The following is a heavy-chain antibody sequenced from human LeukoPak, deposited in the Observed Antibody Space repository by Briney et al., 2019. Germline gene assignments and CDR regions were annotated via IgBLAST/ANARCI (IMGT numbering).Heavy chain of an antibody. CDR3: TSDLYGPGF. V-gene: IGHV3-23*01. J-gene: IGHJ4*02. CDR2: ISVSATNT. D-gene: IGHD2/OR15-2a*01. Sequence: PGGSLRLSCAASGFTFSGFDMTWVRQAPGKGLEWVSTISVSATNTYYADSVKGRFTISRDNAQNTLYLQMNSLRAEDTAVYYCTSDLYGPGFWGQGTLVTVSS. CDR1: GFTFSGFD.